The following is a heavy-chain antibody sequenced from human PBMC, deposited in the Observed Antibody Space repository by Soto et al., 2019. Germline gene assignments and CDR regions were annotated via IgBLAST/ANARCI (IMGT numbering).Heavy chain of an antibody. D-gene: IGHD3-22*01. CDR2: INSDGTTT. Sequence: PGGSLRLSCAASGFTFSSYWMHWVRQAPGKGLVWVSRINSDGTTTNYADSVKGRFTISRDNAKNTLYLQMNSLRAEDTAVYYCARVRADSSGSPQFDYWGEGTLVTVSS. V-gene: IGHV3-74*01. CDR3: ARVRADSSGSPQFDY. CDR1: GFTFSSYW. J-gene: IGHJ4*02.